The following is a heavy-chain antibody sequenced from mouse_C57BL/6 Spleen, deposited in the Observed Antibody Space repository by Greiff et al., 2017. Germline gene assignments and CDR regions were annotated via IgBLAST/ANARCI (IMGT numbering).Heavy chain of an antibody. J-gene: IGHJ3*01. CDR3: ARRGGGCDY. V-gene: IGHV1-9*01. Sequence: VQLQQSGAELMKPGASVKLSCKATGYTFPGYWIEWVKQRPGHGLEWIGVILPGSGSTNYNEKFKVKDTFTEDTSSNTDYMQLSSLTTEDSAIYYCARRGGGCDYWGKGTTVTVSA. CDR1: GYTFPGYW. CDR2: ILPGSGST.